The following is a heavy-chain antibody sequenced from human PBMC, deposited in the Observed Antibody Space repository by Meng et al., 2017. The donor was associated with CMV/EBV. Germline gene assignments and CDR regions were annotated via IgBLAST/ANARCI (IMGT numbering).Heavy chain of an antibody. V-gene: IGHV4-31*03. CDR2: IYYSGST. D-gene: IGHD2-2*01. CDR3: ARAERAAMVDY. Sequence: SETLSLTCTVPGGSISSGGYYWSWIRQHPGKGLEWIGYIYYSGSTYYNPSLKSRVTISVDTSKNQFSLKLSSVTAADTAVYYCARAERAAMVDYWGQGTLVTVSS. CDR1: GGSISSGGYY. J-gene: IGHJ4*02.